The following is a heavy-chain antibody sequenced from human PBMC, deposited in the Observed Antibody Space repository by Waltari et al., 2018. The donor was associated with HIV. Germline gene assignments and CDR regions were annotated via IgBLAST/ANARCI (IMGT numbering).Heavy chain of an antibody. CDR1: GYNFNIFW. CDR3: ARGAVRSTLFYFDF. CDR2: IFPGDSDT. D-gene: IGHD2-15*01. V-gene: IGHV5-51*03. J-gene: IGHJ4*02. Sequence: EVQLVQSGAEVKEPGASLKISCQGSGYNFNIFWIAWVRQMPGKGLEWMGIIFPGDSDTRYSPSFQGQVTISADKSITTAYLQWTTLRASDTAMYYCARGAVRSTLFYFDFWAQGTLVTVSS.